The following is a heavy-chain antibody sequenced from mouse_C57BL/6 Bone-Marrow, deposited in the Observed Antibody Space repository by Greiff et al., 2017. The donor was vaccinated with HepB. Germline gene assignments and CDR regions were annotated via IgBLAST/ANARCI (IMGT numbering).Heavy chain of an antibody. CDR1: GFTFSDYG. J-gene: IGHJ1*03. CDR2: ISSGISTI. Sequence: EVKVVESGGGLVKPGGSLKLSCAASGFTFSDYGMHWVRQAPEKGLEWVAYISSGISTIYYADTVKGRFTISRDNAKNTLFLQMTRLRSEDTAMYYGARKFITAWYFDVWGTGTTVTVSS. CDR3: ARKFITAWYFDV. D-gene: IGHD1-1*01. V-gene: IGHV5-17*01.